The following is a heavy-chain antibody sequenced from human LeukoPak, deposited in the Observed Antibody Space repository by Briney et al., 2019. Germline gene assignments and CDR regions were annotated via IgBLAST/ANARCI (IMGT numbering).Heavy chain of an antibody. Sequence: GGSLRLSCAASGFTFSSFSMNWVRRAPGKGLEWVSYISSSSSTIYYADSVKGRFTISRDNAKYSLYLQMNSLRAEDTAVYYCAREAYYYDSSGYPGNYFDYWGQGTLVTVSS. D-gene: IGHD3-22*01. CDR1: GFTFSSFS. CDR2: ISSSSSTI. CDR3: AREAYYYDSSGYPGNYFDY. J-gene: IGHJ4*02. V-gene: IGHV3-48*04.